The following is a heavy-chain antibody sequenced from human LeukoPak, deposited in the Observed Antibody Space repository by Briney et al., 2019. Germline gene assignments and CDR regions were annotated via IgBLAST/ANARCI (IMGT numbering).Heavy chain of an antibody. CDR2: IYYRRTT. CDR3: ARRAKTNGDYRTFDY. D-gene: IGHD4-17*01. CDR1: GGSITSSSYY. V-gene: IGHV4-39*01. Sequence: SETLSLTCTVSGGSITSSSYYWGWIRQTPGKGLEWIGSIYYRRTTYDNPSLNRRVTISADTSKNQLSLKLSSVTAADTAVYYCARRAKTNGDYRTFDYWGQGTLVTVSS. J-gene: IGHJ4*02.